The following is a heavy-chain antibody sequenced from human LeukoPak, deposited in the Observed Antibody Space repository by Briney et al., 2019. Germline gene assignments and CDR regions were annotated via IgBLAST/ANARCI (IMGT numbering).Heavy chain of an antibody. CDR3: ARYCSGGSCYYYGMDV. Sequence: GASVKVSCKASGYTFTSYGISWVRQAPGRGLEWMGWISAYNGNTNYAQKLQGRVTMTTDTSTSTAYMELRSLRSDDTAVYYCARYCSGGSCYYYGMDVWGQGTTVTVSS. D-gene: IGHD2-15*01. J-gene: IGHJ6*02. CDR2: ISAYNGNT. CDR1: GYTFTSYG. V-gene: IGHV1-18*01.